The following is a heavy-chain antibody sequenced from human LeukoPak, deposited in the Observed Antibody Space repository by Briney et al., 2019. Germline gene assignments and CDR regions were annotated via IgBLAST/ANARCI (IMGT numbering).Heavy chain of an antibody. CDR1: GFTFSTYW. V-gene: IGHV3-7*01. J-gene: IGHJ4*02. CDR3: ARAGVREYYFDY. D-gene: IGHD3-10*01. Sequence: GGSLRLSCAASGFTFSTYWMDWVRQAPGKGLEWVANINQGASETHYVDSVKGRFTISRDNAKNSLYLQMNSLRAEDTAVYYCARAGVREYYFDYWGQGTLVTVSS. CDR2: INQGASET.